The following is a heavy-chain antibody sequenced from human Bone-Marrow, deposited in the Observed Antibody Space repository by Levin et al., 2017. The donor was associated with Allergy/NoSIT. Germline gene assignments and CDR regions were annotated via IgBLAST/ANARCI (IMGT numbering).Heavy chain of an antibody. CDR2: IYYSGST. CDR1: GGSISSGGYY. V-gene: IGHV4-31*03. J-gene: IGHJ4*02. CDR3: ARVDAHGVPYYFDY. Sequence: SQTLSLTCTVSGGSISSGGYYWSWIRQHPGKGLEWIGYIYYSGSTYYNPSLKSRVTISVDTSKNQFSLKLSSVTAADTAVYYCARVDAHGVPYYFDYWGQGTLVTVSS. D-gene: IGHD2-2*01.